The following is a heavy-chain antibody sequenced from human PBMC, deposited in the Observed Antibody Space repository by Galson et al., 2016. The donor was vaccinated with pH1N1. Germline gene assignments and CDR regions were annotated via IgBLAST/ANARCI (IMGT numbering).Heavy chain of an antibody. CDR2: IIGMFGIT. V-gene: IGHV1-69*13. D-gene: IGHD5-12*01. Sequence: SVKVSCKASGGTFSSYAISWVRQAPGQGLEWMGGIIGMFGITNYAQKFQGRVSITAEEITSSAYMELTSLRSDDTAVYYCARGRGYNDGYVDNWGQGTLVTVSP. CDR3: ARGRGYNDGYVDN. CDR1: GGTFSSYA. J-gene: IGHJ4*02.